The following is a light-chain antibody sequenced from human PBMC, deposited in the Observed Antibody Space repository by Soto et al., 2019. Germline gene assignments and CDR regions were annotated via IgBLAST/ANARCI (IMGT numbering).Light chain of an antibody. V-gene: IGKV3-20*01. CDR3: QHYGSSRT. J-gene: IGKJ1*01. CDR2: DAS. CDR1: QTLSGNY. Sequence: EIVLTQSPGTLSLSPGERATLSCRASQTLSGNYLAWYQQKPGQAPRLLIYDASSRATGIPDRFSGSGSGTDFTLTISRLEPEDFALYYCQHYGSSRTFGQGTKVEIK.